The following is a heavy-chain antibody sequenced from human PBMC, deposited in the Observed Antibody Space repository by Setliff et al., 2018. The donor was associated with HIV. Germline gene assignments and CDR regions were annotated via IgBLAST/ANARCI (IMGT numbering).Heavy chain of an antibody. CDR2: INGGGDST. J-gene: IGHJ6*02. CDR3: ARRGVCSGGKCPSHAMDV. V-gene: IGHV3-23*01. D-gene: IGHD2-15*01. CDR1: GGSFSGYC. Sequence: ETLSLTCAVYGGSFSGYCWTWIRQTPGRGLEWVSAINGGGDSTYYADSVKGRFTISRDNSKNTLHLQMNSLRADDTAVYYCARRGVCSGGKCPSHAMDVWGQGTTVTVSS.